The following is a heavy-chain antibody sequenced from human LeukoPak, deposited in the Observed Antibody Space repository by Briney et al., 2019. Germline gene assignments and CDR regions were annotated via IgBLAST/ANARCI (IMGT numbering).Heavy chain of an antibody. CDR3: AKGGGSGWPYFDY. J-gene: IGHJ4*02. D-gene: IGHD6-19*01. V-gene: IGHV3-64D*09. Sequence: GGSLRLSCSASGITFSYSTMHWVRQAPGKGLEYVSGISSDGGNTYYADSVKGRFTISRDNSKNTLYLQMSSLRPVDTAIYYCAKGGGSGWPYFDYWGQGTLLTVSS. CDR1: GITFSYST. CDR2: ISSDGGNT.